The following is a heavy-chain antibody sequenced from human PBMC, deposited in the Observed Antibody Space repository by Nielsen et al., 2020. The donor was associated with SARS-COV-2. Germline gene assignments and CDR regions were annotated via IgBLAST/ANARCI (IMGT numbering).Heavy chain of an antibody. D-gene: IGHD5-12*01. CDR2: ISAYNGNT. CDR3: ARDGRYSANGYAFDI. J-gene: IGHJ3*02. Sequence: ASVKVSCKASGYTLTSYAMNWVRQAPGQGLEWMGWISAYNGNTNYAQKLQGRVTMTTDTSTSTAYMELRSLRSDDTAVYYCARDGRYSANGYAFDIWGQGTMVTVSS. CDR1: GYTLTSYA. V-gene: IGHV1-18*01.